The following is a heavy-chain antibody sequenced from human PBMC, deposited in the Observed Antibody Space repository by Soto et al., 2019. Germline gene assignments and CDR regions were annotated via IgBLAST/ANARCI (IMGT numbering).Heavy chain of an antibody. CDR3: ARVGSSSVVGHFDY. V-gene: IGHV1-2*02. CDR2: INPNSGGT. CDR1: GNTFTGYY. J-gene: IGHJ4*02. Sequence: QVQLVQSGAEVKKPGASVKVSCKASGNTFTGYYMQWVRQAPGQGLEWMGWINPNSGGTNYAQKCQGRVTMTRDTSISTAYMELSRLRSDATAVYSCARVGSSSVVGHFDYWGQGTLVTVSS. D-gene: IGHD6-6*01.